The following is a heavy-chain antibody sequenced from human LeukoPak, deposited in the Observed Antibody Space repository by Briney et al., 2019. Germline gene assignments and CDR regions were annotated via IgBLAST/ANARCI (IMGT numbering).Heavy chain of an antibody. CDR3: ARVPTVTMGSWFDP. CDR1: GFSVSDNY. CDR2: IYSGGGGGSI. Sequence: GGSLRLSCAASGFSVSDNYMNWVRQAPGKGLEWVSVIYSGGGGGSIYYADSVKGRFTLSRDNAKNSLYLQMNSLRAEDTAVYYCARVPTVTMGSWFDPWGQGTLVTVSS. J-gene: IGHJ5*02. D-gene: IGHD4-17*01. V-gene: IGHV3-53*01.